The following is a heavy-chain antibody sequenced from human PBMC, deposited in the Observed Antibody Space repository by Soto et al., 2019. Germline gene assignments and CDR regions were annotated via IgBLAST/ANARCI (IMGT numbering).Heavy chain of an antibody. CDR2: ISYTGDT. CDR1: GGTVREGGCC. CDR3: GRIIVGVAVDF. Sequence: SHSSTVSGGTVREGGCCWTWIRQPPGKGLEWIAYISYTGDTNYNPSLKSRVTISVDTSTNQFFLTLTSVTAADTAVYFCGRIIVGVAVDFWGQGSLVTVSS. V-gene: IGHV4-61*08. J-gene: IGHJ4*02. D-gene: IGHD1-26*01.